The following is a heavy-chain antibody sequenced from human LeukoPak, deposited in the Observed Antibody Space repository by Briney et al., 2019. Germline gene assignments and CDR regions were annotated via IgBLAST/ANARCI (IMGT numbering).Heavy chain of an antibody. CDR2: ISSSGSTI. J-gene: IGHJ6*02. V-gene: IGHV3-11*01. Sequence: GGSLRLSCAASGFTFSDYYMRWIRQAPGKGLEWVSYISSSGSTIYYADSVKGRFTISRDNAKNSLYLQMNSLRAEDTAVYYCARVHSSGYYFYSNYYGMDVWGQGTTVTVSS. CDR1: GFTFSDYY. CDR3: ARVHSSGYYFYSNYYGMDV. D-gene: IGHD3-22*01.